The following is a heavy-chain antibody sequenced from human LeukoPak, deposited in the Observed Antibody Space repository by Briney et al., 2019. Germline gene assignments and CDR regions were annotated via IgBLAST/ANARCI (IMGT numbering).Heavy chain of an antibody. CDR1: GFTFSSYA. V-gene: IGHV3-23*01. J-gene: IGHJ5*02. Sequence: GGSLRLSCAASGFTFSSYAMSWVRQAPGKGLEWVSAISGSGGNTYYADSVKGRFTISRDNSKNTLYLQMNSLRAEDTAVYYCAKDRPTYYYGSGSYYSGKYNWFDPWGQGTLVTVSS. CDR3: AKDRPTYYYGSGSYYSGKYNWFDP. CDR2: ISGSGGNT. D-gene: IGHD3-10*01.